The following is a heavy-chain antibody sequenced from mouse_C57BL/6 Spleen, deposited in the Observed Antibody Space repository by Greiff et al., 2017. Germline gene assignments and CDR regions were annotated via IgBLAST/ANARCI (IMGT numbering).Heavy chain of an antibody. CDR3: ARSYYGSSYPYWYFDV. Sequence: QVQLKQPGAELVKPGASVKMSCKASGYTFTSYWITWVKQRPGQGLEWIGDIYPGSGSTNYNEKFKSKATLTVDTSSSTAYMQLSSLTSEDSAVYYCARSYYGSSYPYWYFDVWGTGTTVTVSS. CDR1: GYTFTSYW. CDR2: IYPGSGST. J-gene: IGHJ1*03. D-gene: IGHD1-1*01. V-gene: IGHV1-55*01.